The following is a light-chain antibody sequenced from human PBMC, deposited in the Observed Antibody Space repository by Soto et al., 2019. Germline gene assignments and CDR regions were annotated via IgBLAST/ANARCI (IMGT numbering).Light chain of an antibody. Sequence: QSVLPQPPSVSAAPGQKVTISCSGGSSNIEKNPVSWYQHLPGTGPKLLIYDNNNRPSGIPDRVSGSKSGTSATLGITGLQTGDGADYYCGTWDNTLSGVVFGGGTKVTVL. J-gene: IGLJ3*02. CDR3: GTWDNTLSGVV. V-gene: IGLV1-51*01. CDR1: SSNIEKNP. CDR2: DNN.